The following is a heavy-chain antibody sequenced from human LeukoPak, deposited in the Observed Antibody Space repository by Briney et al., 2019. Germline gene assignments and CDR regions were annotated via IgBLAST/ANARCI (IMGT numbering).Heavy chain of an antibody. CDR2: ISSGRSTL. D-gene: IGHD3-16*01. CDR3: ARDWGSLYYFDY. J-gene: IGHJ4*02. V-gene: IGHV3-48*02. CDR1: GFTFSTFS. Sequence: PGGSLRLSCAASGFTFSTFSMNWFRQAPGRGLEWISYISSGRSTLFYADSVKGRFTVSRDNAKNSLYLQMSRLRDEDTAMYYCARDWGSLYYFDYWGRGTLVSVSS.